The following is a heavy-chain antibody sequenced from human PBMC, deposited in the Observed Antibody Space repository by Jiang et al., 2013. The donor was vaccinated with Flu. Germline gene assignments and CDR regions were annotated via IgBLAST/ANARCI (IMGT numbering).Heavy chain of an antibody. CDR2: IYSDGTT. Sequence: VQLVESGGGLVQPGGSLRLSCAASGFSVSSNHITWVRQAPGKGLEWVSVIYSDGTTYYADSVKGRFTISRDNSKGTLYLQMNSLRGEDTAVYYCARDAPGNYFDYWGQGTLVTVSS. J-gene: IGHJ4*02. CDR1: GFSVSSNH. V-gene: IGHV3-66*01. CDR3: ARDAPGNYFDY. D-gene: IGHD3-10*01.